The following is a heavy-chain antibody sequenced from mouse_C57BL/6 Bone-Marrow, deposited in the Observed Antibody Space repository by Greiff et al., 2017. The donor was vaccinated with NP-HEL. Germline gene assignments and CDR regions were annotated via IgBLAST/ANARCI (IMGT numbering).Heavy chain of an antibody. CDR1: GYTFTSYW. J-gene: IGHJ2*01. CDR3: ASLYFDY. CDR2: IDPSDGFT. V-gene: IGHV1-50*01. Sequence: QVQLQQPGAELVKPGASVKLSCKASGYTFTSYWMKWVKQRPGRGLEWIGEIDPSDGFTNYNQKFKGKATLTVDTSSSTAYMQLSSLTSEDSAVYYCASLYFDYWGQGTTLTVSA.